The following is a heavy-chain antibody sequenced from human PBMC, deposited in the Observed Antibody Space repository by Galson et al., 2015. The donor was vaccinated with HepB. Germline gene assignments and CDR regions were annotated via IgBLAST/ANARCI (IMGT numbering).Heavy chain of an antibody. D-gene: IGHD6-19*01. CDR2: INPSGGST. J-gene: IGHJ4*02. Sequence: SVKVSCKASGYTFTSYYMHWVRQAPGQGLEWMGIINPSGGSTSYAQKFQGRVTMTRDTSTSTVYMELSSLRSEDTAVYYCARDRGVDIAVAGYFDYWGQGTLVTVSS. CDR1: GYTFTSYY. V-gene: IGHV1-46*01. CDR3: ARDRGVDIAVAGYFDY.